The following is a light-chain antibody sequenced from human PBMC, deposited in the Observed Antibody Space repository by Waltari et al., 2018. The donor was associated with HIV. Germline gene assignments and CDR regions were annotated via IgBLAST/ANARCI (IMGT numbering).Light chain of an antibody. Sequence: QSVLTQPPSASGTPGQRVTISCSGSSSNIGSNYVYGYPQLPGTAPKLLIYRNNQRPSGVPARFSGSKSGTSASLAISGLRSEDEADYYCAAWDDSLSGQWVFGGGTKVTVL. CDR2: RNN. CDR3: AAWDDSLSGQWV. CDR1: SSNIGSNY. V-gene: IGLV1-47*01. J-gene: IGLJ3*02.